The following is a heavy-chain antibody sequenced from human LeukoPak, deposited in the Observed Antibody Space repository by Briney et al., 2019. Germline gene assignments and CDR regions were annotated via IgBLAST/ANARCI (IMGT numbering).Heavy chain of an antibody. CDR3: ARGHLDYDILTGYSY. CDR1: GFTFSSYS. J-gene: IGHJ4*02. D-gene: IGHD3-9*01. CDR2: ISSSSSYI. V-gene: IGHV3-21*01. Sequence: GGSLRLSCAASGFTFSSYSMNWVRQAPGKGLEWVSSISSSSSYIYYADSVKGRFTISRDNAKNSLYLQMNGLRAEDTAVYYCARGHLDYDILTGYSYWGQGTLVTVSS.